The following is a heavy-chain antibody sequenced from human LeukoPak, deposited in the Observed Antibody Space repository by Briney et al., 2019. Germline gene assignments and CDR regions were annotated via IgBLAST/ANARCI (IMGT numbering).Heavy chain of an antibody. J-gene: IGHJ4*02. CDR1: GFIFSNYA. CDR2: LSYDGSNT. CDR3: ARGGIYGGYDWAFDY. D-gene: IGHD5-12*01. V-gene: IGHV3-30-3*01. Sequence: PGRSLRLSCAASGFIFSNYAMNWVRQAPGKGLEWVAVLSYDGSNTYYADSVKGRFTISRDNSKNTLHVQMNSLRTEDTAVYYCARGGIYGGYDWAFDYWGQGTLVTVSS.